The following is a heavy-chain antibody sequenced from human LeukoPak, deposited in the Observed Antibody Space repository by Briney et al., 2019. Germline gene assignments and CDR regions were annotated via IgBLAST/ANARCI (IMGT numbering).Heavy chain of an antibody. CDR1: GGSISSSSYY. CDR2: IYYSGST. J-gene: IGHJ4*02. CDR3: ARYGDSYGYGYFDY. Sequence: SETLSLTCTVSGGSISSSSYYWGWIRQPPGKGLEWIGYIYYSGSTDYNPSLKSRVTISVDTSKNQFSLKLSSVTAADTAVYYCARYGDSYGYGYFDYWGQGTLVTVSS. V-gene: IGHV4-61*05. D-gene: IGHD5-18*01.